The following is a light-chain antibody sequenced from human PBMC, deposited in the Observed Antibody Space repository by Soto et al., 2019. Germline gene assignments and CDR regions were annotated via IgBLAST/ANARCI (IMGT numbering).Light chain of an antibody. CDR3: QQLNSYLPLT. V-gene: IGKV3-15*01. Sequence: ESVLTQSPATLSLSPGERATLSCRASQSVNSNLAWYQQKPGQAPRLLIYGASSRATGIPARFSGSGSGTDFTLTISSLQPEDFATYYCQQLNSYLPLTFGGGTKVDIK. J-gene: IGKJ4*01. CDR2: GAS. CDR1: QSVNSN.